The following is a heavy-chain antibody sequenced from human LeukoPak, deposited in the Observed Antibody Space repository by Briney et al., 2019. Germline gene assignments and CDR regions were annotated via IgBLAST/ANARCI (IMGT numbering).Heavy chain of an antibody. CDR2: IEKDGTEE. D-gene: IGHD3-10*01. Sequence: PGGSLRLSCAASKFTFNNYWMSWVRQAPGKRLEWVANIEKDGTEEYYVDSVKGRFSISRDNAKNSLYLQMNSLRAEDTAVYYCARDASGSENWHFRFDYWGRGTLVTVS. CDR1: KFTFNNYW. J-gene: IGHJ4*02. V-gene: IGHV3-7*01. CDR3: ARDASGSENWHFRFDY.